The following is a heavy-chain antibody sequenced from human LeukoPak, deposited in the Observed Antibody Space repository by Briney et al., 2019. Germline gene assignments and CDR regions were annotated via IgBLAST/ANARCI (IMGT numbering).Heavy chain of an antibody. D-gene: IGHD3-22*01. V-gene: IGHV3-72*01. CDR2: TRNKANSCTT. J-gene: IGHJ4*02. CDR1: GFTFSDNY. CDR3: ARLGNSRGYYNPLDY. Sequence: PGGSLRLSCAAYGFTFSDNYRDWVRQAPGKGLEWVGRTRNKANSCTTEYAASVKDRFTMSRDDSKNSVYLQMNSLKTDDTAVYYCARLGNSRGYYNPLDYWGQGTLVTVSS.